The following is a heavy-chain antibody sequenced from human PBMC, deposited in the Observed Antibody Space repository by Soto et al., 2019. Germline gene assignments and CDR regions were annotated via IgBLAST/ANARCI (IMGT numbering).Heavy chain of an antibody. J-gene: IGHJ6*02. Sequence: EVQLVETGGGLIQPGESLRLSCVASGFNVGTTYVSWVRHAPAKGLEFVSLLPSTSLFYGRGSTYYADSVKGRSIISRDTSKNTVYLHMNNLRGGDTAVYYCAGGPWLLDFWGQGTAVTVSS. V-gene: IGHV3-23*03. CDR1: GFNVGTTY. CDR3: AGGPWLLDF. D-gene: IGHD5-12*01. CDR2: TSLFYGRGST.